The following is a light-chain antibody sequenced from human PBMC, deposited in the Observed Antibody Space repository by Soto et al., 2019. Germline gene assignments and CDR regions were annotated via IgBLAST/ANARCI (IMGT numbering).Light chain of an antibody. CDR2: SAS. J-gene: IGKJ1*01. V-gene: IGKV4-1*01. CDR3: QQYYSSPRT. CDR1: QRVLYSSNRKSY. Sequence: DVIMCQSQHTLALSLREGTTINSKWSQRVLYSSNRKSYLAWYQQKPGQAPKLLIHSASTRESGVPDRFSGSGSGTDFTLTISSLQAEDVAVYYCQQYYSSPRTFGQGTKVDIK.